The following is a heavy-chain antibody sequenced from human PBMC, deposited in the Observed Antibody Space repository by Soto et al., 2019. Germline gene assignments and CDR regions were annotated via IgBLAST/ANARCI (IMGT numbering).Heavy chain of an antibody. CDR2: IIPIFGTA. CDR3: ARDAMGYFDY. V-gene: IGHV1-69*13. D-gene: IGHD2-8*01. CDR1: VCTFSSYA. J-gene: IGHJ4*02. Sequence: SVKVSCQASVCTFSSYAISWVRQAPGQGLEWMGGIIPIFGTANYAQKFQGRVTITADESTSTAYMELSSLRSEDTAVYYCARDAMGYFDYWGQGTLVTVSS.